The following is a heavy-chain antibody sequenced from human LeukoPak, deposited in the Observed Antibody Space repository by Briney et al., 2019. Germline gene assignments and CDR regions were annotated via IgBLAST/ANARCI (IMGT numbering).Heavy chain of an antibody. V-gene: IGHV4-59*01. CDR1: GGSISSSY. CDR3: ARGQGRLVAFDI. D-gene: IGHD1-26*01. CDR2: IYYSGNT. J-gene: IGHJ3*02. Sequence: SETLSLTCTVSGGSISSSYWSWIRQPPGKGLEWIGYIYYSGNTNYNPSLKSRVTISVDTSKNQFSLKLTSVTAADTAVYYCARGQGRLVAFDIWGQGTMVTVSS.